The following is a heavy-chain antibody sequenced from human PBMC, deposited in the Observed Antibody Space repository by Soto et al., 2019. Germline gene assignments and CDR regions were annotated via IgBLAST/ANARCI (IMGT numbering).Heavy chain of an antibody. CDR3: AREEGAAAAIGHYYYGMDV. Sequence: QVQLVESGGGVVQPGRSLRLSCAASGFTFNYYDIQWVRQAPGKGLEWVAVISFDGGKKYYADSVRGRFTISRDNSNNTVFMQRNSLRGEDTAVYYGAREEGAAAAIGHYYYGMDVWGQGTTVTVSS. D-gene: IGHD2-2*02. CDR1: GFTFNYYD. J-gene: IGHJ6*02. V-gene: IGHV3-30-3*01. CDR2: ISFDGGKK.